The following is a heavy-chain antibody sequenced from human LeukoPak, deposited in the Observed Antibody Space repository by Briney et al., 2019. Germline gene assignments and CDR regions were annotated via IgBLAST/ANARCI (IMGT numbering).Heavy chain of an antibody. D-gene: IGHD2-2*01. CDR3: ARGDCSSSNCYYGMDV. J-gene: IGHJ6*02. Sequence: PGGSLRLSCAASGFTFSSYSMNWVRQAPGKGLEWISYISTSSSTIYYADSVKGRFTISRDKAKNSVYLQMNNLRNEDTAVYYCARGDCSSSNCYYGMDVWGQGTTVTASS. CDR1: GFTFSSYS. V-gene: IGHV3-48*02. CDR2: ISTSSSTI.